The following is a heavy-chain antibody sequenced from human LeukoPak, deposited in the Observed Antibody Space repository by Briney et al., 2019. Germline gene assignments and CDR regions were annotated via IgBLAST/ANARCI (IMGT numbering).Heavy chain of an antibody. CDR2: ISRSGSTK. CDR1: GFTFSAYN. V-gene: IGHV3-11*01. Sequence: GGSLRLSCAASGFTFSAYNMRCIRQAPKKGLEWVSSISRSGSTKYYADSVKGRFTISRDNAKNSLFLRMNSLRAEDTAVYYCARVLRYCSGGKSYFGGLGYMDVWGKGNGVTISS. J-gene: IGHJ6*03. CDR3: ARVLRYCSGGKSYFGGLGYMDV. D-gene: IGHD2-15*01.